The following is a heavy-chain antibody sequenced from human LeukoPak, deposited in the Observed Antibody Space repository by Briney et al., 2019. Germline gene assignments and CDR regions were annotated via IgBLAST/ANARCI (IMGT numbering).Heavy chain of an antibody. J-gene: IGHJ4*02. D-gene: IGHD6-19*01. CDR1: GFTFSSYS. CDR2: ISSSTTI. CDR3: AKVRDSSGWHLDY. Sequence: GGSLRLSCAASGFTFSSYSMMWVRQAPGKGLEWVSYISSSTTIHYADSVKGRFTISRDNAKNSVYLQMNSLRAEDTAVYYCAKVRDSSGWHLDYWGQGALVTVSS. V-gene: IGHV3-48*01.